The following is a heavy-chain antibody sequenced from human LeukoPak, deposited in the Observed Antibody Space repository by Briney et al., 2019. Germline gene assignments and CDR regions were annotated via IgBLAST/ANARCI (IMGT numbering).Heavy chain of an antibody. Sequence: PGRSLRLSCAASGFTFSSHLMHWVRQAPGKGLEWVAVISYDGSNKYCADSVKGRFTISRDNSKNTLYLQMNSLRAEDTAVYYCARDRTYYDSSGYYYYWGQGTLVTVSS. J-gene: IGHJ4*02. CDR1: GFTFSSHL. CDR2: ISYDGSNK. V-gene: IGHV3-30*04. D-gene: IGHD3-22*01. CDR3: ARDRTYYDSSGYYYY.